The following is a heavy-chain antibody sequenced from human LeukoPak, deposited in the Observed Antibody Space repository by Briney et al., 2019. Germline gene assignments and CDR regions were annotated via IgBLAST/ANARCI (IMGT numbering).Heavy chain of an antibody. Sequence: GGSLRLSCAASGFTFSNYYMNWVRQAPGKGLEWVSSIGSRSSYIYYADSVKGRFTIFRDNAKNSLYLQMNSLRAEDTAVYYRARDSSLEMATISSFDYWGQGTLVTVSS. D-gene: IGHD5-24*01. V-gene: IGHV3-21*06. J-gene: IGHJ4*02. CDR1: GFTFSNYY. CDR3: ARDSSLEMATISSFDY. CDR2: IGSRSSYI.